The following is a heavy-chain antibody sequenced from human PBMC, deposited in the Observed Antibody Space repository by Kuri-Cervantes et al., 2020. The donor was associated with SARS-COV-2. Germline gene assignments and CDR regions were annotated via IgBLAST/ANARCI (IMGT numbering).Heavy chain of an antibody. CDR2: ILNSGADT. D-gene: IGHD3-10*01. V-gene: IGHV3-23*01. Sequence: GESLKISCATSGFTFSNFAMTWVRQAPGKGLEWVASILNSGADTYYADSVKGRFTISRDNSRKMLFLHMNTLRAEDTALYYCTKTGQADFWGQGTLVTVSS. CDR1: GFTFSNFA. J-gene: IGHJ4*02. CDR3: TKTGQADF.